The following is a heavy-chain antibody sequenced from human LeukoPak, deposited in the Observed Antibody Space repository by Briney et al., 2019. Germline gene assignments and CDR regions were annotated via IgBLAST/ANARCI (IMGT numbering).Heavy chain of an antibody. CDR2: TLYDVTIA. Sequence: GSLRLSCAASGFISSDYSLHWVRQAPGKGLEWVAVTLYDVTIAYYADSVKSRFTISRDNSKNTMYLQMNTLRAEDTPVYYCARAKRNGFCSWGQVTMVTFAS. CDR3: ARAKRNGFCS. J-gene: IGHJ3*02. V-gene: IGHV3-30*04. CDR1: GFISSDYS.